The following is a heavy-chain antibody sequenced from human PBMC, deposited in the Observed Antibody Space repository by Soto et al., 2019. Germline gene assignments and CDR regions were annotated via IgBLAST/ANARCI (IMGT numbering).Heavy chain of an antibody. CDR3: ASAGGLGAVAADS. D-gene: IGHD6-19*01. Sequence: QLQLQESGSGLVKPSQTLSLTCAVSGGSISSGGYSWSWIRQPPGKGLEWIGYIYHSGSTYYNPSLKSRVTVSEDRSTKQFSLKMSSVTAADTAVYYCASAGGLGAVAADSWGQRALVTVSS. CDR2: IYHSGST. J-gene: IGHJ4*02. CDR1: GGSISSGGYS. V-gene: IGHV4-30-2*01.